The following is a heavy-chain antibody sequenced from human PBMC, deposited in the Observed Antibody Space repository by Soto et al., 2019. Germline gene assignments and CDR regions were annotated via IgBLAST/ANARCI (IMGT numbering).Heavy chain of an antibody. V-gene: IGHV1-69*01. Sequence: QVQLVQSGAEVKKPGSSVKVSCKASGGTFSSDAISWVRQAPGQGLEWMGGIIPISDTTNYAQKFQGRVTITADESTSTAYMELSSLRSEDTAVYYCARSQGSSTSLELYYYYYYGMDVWGQGTTVTVSS. CDR1: GGTFSSDA. CDR2: IIPISDTT. D-gene: IGHD2-2*01. CDR3: ARSQGSSTSLELYYYYYYGMDV. J-gene: IGHJ6*02.